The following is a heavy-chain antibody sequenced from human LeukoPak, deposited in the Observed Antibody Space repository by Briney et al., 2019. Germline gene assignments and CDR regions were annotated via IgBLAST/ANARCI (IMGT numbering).Heavy chain of an antibody. CDR3: AREGYGYEIDY. V-gene: IGHV4-59*01. Sequence: SETLSLTCTGSGGSISSYYWSWIRHPPGKGLEWIGYIYYSGSTNYNPSLKSRVTISVDTSKNQFSLKLSSVTAADTAVYYCAREGYGYEIDYWGQGTLVTVSS. CDR2: IYYSGST. J-gene: IGHJ4*02. D-gene: IGHD5-18*01. CDR1: GGSISSYY.